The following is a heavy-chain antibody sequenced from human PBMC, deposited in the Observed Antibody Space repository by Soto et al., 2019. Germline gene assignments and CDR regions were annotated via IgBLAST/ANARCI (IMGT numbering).Heavy chain of an antibody. Sequence: GLEWMGGIIPIFGTANYAQKFQGRVTITADESTSTAYMELSSLRSEDTAVYYCARIGNYYDSSGYFSGTNWFDPWGQGTLVSVSS. J-gene: IGHJ5*02. CDR2: IIPIFGTA. D-gene: IGHD3-22*01. V-gene: IGHV1-69*01. CDR3: ARIGNYYDSSGYFSGTNWFDP.